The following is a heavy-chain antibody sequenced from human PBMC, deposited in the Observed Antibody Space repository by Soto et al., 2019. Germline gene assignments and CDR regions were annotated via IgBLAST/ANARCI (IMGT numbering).Heavy chain of an antibody. Sequence: GGSLRLSCAASGFTVSSNYMSWARQAPGKGLEWVSVIYSGGSTYYADSVKGRFTISRDNSKNTLYLQMSRLRAEGTAVYYCARDKYYDSSTHSNYYYYGIDVWGQGTTVTVYS. CDR2: IYSGGST. D-gene: IGHD3-22*01. J-gene: IGHJ6*02. V-gene: IGHV3-53*01. CDR1: GFTVSSNY. CDR3: ARDKYYDSSTHSNYYYYGIDV.